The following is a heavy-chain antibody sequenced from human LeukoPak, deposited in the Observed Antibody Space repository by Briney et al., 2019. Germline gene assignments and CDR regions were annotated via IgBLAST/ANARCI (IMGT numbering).Heavy chain of an antibody. CDR2: MNPNSGNT. D-gene: IGHD3-10*01. J-gene: IGHJ4*02. V-gene: IGHV1-8*03. CDR3: ARVYSLRVRGVMFY. Sequence: AASVKVSCKASGYTFTSYDINWVRQATGQGLEWMGCMNPNSGNTGYAQKFQGRVTITRNTAISTAYMELSSLRPEDTAVYYCARVYSLRVRGVMFYWGQGTLVTVSS. CDR1: GYTFTSYD.